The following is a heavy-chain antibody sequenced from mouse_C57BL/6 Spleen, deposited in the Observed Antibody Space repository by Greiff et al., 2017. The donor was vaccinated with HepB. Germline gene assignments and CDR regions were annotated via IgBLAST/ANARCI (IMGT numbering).Heavy chain of an antibody. CDR3: ARRGIYYDYEGYWYFDV. J-gene: IGHJ1*03. CDR1: GFTFSSYG. CDR2: ISSGGSYT. Sequence: DVMLVESGGDLVKPGGSLKLSCAASGFTFSSYGMSWVRQTPDKRLEWVATISSGGSYTYYPDSVKGRFTISRDNAKNTLYLQMSSLKSEDTAMYYCARRGIYYDYEGYWYFDVWGTGTTVTVSS. D-gene: IGHD2-4*01. V-gene: IGHV5-6*02.